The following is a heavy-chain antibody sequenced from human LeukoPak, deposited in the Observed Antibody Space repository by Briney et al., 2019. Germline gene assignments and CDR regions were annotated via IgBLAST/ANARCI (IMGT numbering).Heavy chain of an antibody. CDR1: GYTFTSYD. Sequence: ASVKVSCTASGYTFTSYDINWVRQATGQGLEWMGWMNPNSGNTGYAQKFQGRVTMTRNTSISTAYMELSSLRSEDTAVYYCARAPGANYYDSRPVDAFDIWGQGTMVTVSS. J-gene: IGHJ3*02. V-gene: IGHV1-8*01. D-gene: IGHD3-22*01. CDR3: ARAPGANYYDSRPVDAFDI. CDR2: MNPNSGNT.